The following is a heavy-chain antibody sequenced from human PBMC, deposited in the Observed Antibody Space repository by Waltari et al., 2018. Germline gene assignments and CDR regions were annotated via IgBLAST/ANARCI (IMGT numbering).Heavy chain of an antibody. D-gene: IGHD4-17*01. J-gene: IGHJ4*02. CDR3: ARLDYGDNEPLDY. Sequence: HLHESGPGLVKPSATLSLTCIVSGFSISSGSYWGWVRQPPGKGLEWIGSIYHSGNAYYNPSLESRVTISVDPSSNQFSLKVRSVTAADTAVYYCARLDYGDNEPLDYWGQGTLVTVSS. CDR2: IYHSGNA. V-gene: IGHV4-38-2*02. CDR1: GFSISSGSY.